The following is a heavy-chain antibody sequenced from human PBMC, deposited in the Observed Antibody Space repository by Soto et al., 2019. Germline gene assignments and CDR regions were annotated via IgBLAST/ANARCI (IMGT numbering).Heavy chain of an antibody. CDR3: ARRSDPYYYDSSGYYYDY. V-gene: IGHV1-69*12. J-gene: IGHJ4*02. CDR2: IIPIFGTA. D-gene: IGHD3-22*01. CDR1: GVTFSSYA. Sequence: QVQLVQSGAEVKKPGSSVKVSCKASGVTFSSYAISWVRQAPGQGLEWMGGIIPIFGTANYAQKFQGRVTITADESTSTAYMELSSLRSEDTAVYYCARRSDPYYYDSSGYYYDYWGQGTLVTVSS.